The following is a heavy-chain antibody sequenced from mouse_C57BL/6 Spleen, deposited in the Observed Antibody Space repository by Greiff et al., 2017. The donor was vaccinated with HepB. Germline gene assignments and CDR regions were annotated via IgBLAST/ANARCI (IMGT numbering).Heavy chain of an antibody. V-gene: IGHV3-6*01. CDR2: ISYDGSN. CDR3: ARERGLWYAMDY. CDR1: GYSITSGYY. Sequence: EVQLQQSGPGLVKPSQSLSLTCSVTGYSITSGYYWNWIRQFPGNKLEWMGYISYDGSNNYNPSLKNRISITRDTSKNQFFLKLNSVTTEDTATYYCARERGLWYAMDYWGQGTSVTVSS. D-gene: IGHD1-1*02. J-gene: IGHJ4*01.